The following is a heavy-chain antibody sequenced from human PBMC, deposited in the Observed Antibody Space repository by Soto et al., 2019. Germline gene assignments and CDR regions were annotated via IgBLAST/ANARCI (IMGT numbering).Heavy chain of an antibody. D-gene: IGHD1-1*01. CDR1: GFMFSSAW. CDR2: IKSKNDGGAA. J-gene: IGHJ4*02. CDR3: VEGWNDF. Sequence: EVQVVESGGDLVEPGGSLRLSCVTSGFMFSSAWMSWVRRGPGKGLEWVARIKSKNDGGAADYAAPVNGRFSISGDDLKSTVYLQMNSLRDEDTALYYCVEGWNDFWGQGTLVTVSS. V-gene: IGHV3-15*01.